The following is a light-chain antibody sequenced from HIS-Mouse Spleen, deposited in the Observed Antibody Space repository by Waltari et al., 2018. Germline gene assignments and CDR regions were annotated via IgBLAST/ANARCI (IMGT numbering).Light chain of an antibody. V-gene: IGLV2-14*03. CDR3: SSYTSSSTEV. CDR2: DVS. Sequence: QSALTQPASVSGSPGQSITISCTGTSSDVGGYNYVSWYQQHPGKAPKLMIYDVSNRPSGVTDRFSGSKSGNTASLTIYGLQAAHEADYYCSSYTSSSTEVFGGGTKLTVL. CDR1: SSDVGGYNY. J-gene: IGLJ2*01.